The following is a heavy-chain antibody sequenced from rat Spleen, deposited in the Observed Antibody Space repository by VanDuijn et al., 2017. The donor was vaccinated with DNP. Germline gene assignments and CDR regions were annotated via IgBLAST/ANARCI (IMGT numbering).Heavy chain of an antibody. CDR1: GYSITSNY. V-gene: IGHV3-1*01. J-gene: IGHJ2*01. CDR2: IGYSGST. D-gene: IGHD4-1*01. Sequence: EVQLQESGPGLVKPSQSLSLTCSVTGYSITSNYWGWIRKFPGNKMEWIGNIGYSGSTTYNPSLKSRISITRDTSKNNFFLQLNSVTTEDTATYYCVRWVRALDYWGQGVMVTVSS. CDR3: VRWVRALDY.